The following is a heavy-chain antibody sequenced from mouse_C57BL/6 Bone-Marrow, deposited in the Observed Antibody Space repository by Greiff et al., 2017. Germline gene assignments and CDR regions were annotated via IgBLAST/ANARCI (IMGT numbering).Heavy chain of an antibody. J-gene: IGHJ2*01. CDR2: ISSGGSYT. CDR1: GFTFSSYG. Sequence: DVKLVESGGDLVKPGGSLKLSCAASGFTFSSYGMSWVRQTPDKRLEWVATISSGGSYTYYPDSVKGRFTISRDNAKNTLYLQMSSLKSEDTAMYYCARHYHYWGQGTTLTVSS. V-gene: IGHV5-6*02. D-gene: IGHD1-1*01. CDR3: ARHYHY.